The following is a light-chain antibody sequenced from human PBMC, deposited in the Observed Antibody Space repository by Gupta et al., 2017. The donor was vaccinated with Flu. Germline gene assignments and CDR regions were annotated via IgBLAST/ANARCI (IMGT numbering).Light chain of an antibody. CDR3: QQYNSYPLT. CDR1: QDIRNH. J-gene: IGKJ4*01. CDR2: DAY. V-gene: IGKV1-16*02. Sequence: DIRMTQSPSSLSASVGDRVTTTWRANQDIRNHFGWFQQKPGKAPKSLIYDAYRLHGGLPTKFSGSGSGTDFTLTISSLQPEDFATYYCQQYNSYPLTFGRGTKVEI.